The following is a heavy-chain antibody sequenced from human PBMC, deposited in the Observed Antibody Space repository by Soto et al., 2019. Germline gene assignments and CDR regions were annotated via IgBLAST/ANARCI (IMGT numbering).Heavy chain of an antibody. CDR2: IKQDGSEK. J-gene: IGHJ5*02. D-gene: IGHD6-6*01. V-gene: IGHV3-7*03. CDR3: ARDQAARPDWFDP. CDR1: GFTLSSDW. Sequence: PGGSLRLSCAASGFTLSSDWMSWVRQAPGKGLEWVANIKQDGSEKYYVDSVKGRFTISRDNAKNSLYLQMNSLRAEDTAVYYCARDQAARPDWFDPWGQGTLVTVSS.